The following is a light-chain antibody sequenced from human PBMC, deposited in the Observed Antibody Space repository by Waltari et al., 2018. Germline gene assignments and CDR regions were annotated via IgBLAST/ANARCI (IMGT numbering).Light chain of an antibody. CDR2: GAA. J-gene: IGKJ1*01. V-gene: IGKV1-NL1*01. CDR1: QGISNS. Sequence: DIQMTQSPSSLSASVGDRVTITCRASQGISNSLAWYQQKAGKAPKLLLSGAARLESGVPSRFSGSGSGTHYILTISSLQPEDFATYYCQQYYTMWTFGQGTKVEVK. CDR3: QQYYTMWT.